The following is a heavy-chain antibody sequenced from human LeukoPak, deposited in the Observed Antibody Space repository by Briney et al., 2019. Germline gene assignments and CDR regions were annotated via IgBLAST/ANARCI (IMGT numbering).Heavy chain of an antibody. J-gene: IGHJ4*02. V-gene: IGHV4-34*01. CDR2: INHSGST. CDR1: GGSFSGYY. CDR3: ARSIVGATFPLGY. D-gene: IGHD1-26*01. Sequence: SETLSLTCAVYGGSFSGYYWSWIRQPPGKGLEWIGEINHSGSTNYNPSLKSRVTISVDTSKNQFSLKLSSVTAADTAVYYCARSIVGATFPLGYWGQGALLTVSS.